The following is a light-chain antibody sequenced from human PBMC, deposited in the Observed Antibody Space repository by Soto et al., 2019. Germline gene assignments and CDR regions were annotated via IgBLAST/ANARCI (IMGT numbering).Light chain of an antibody. CDR1: QSLSSSF. Sequence: ERASLYCGASQSLSSSFLAWYQQKPGQAPRLLIYDASHRATGIPARFSGSGSGTNFTLTISSLEPEDFAVYYCQQRSSWLTFGGGTKVDIK. V-gene: IGKV3D-20*02. J-gene: IGKJ4*01. CDR2: DAS. CDR3: QQRSSWLT.